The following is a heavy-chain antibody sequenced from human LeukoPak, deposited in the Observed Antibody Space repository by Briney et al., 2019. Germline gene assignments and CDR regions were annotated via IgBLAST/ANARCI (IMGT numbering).Heavy chain of an antibody. J-gene: IGHJ4*02. Sequence: VGPLRLSCAASGFTVSNNYMNWVRQAPGKGLEWVSVIYSGGTTYYADSVKGRFTISRDNSKNTLCLQMNSLRAEDTAVYYCARASSIGAAGLFDYWGQGTLVTVPS. D-gene: IGHD6-13*01. CDR3: ARASSIGAAGLFDY. CDR1: GFTVSNNY. CDR2: IYSGGTT. V-gene: IGHV3-53*01.